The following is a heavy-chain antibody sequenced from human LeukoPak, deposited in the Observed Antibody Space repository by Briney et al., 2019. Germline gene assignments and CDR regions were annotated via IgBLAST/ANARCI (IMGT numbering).Heavy chain of an antibody. CDR1: GGSISSYY. V-gene: IGHV4-4*07. Sequence: ASETLSLTCTVSGGSISSYYWSWIRQPAGKGLEWIGRIYTSGSTNYNPSLKSRVTMSVDTSKNQFSLKLSSVTAADTAVYYCARDRPAYCGGDCYSDLAYWGQGTLVTVSS. J-gene: IGHJ4*02. CDR3: ARDRPAYCGGDCYSDLAY. CDR2: IYTSGST. D-gene: IGHD2-21*02.